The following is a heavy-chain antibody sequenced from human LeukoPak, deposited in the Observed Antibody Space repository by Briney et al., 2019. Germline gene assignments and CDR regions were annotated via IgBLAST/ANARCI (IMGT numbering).Heavy chain of an antibody. CDR3: ARGRAGRKGWFDP. J-gene: IGHJ5*02. Sequence: ASVKVSCKASGYTFTTYDINWVRQATGQGLEWMGWMNPNSGNSGYAQTFQGRVTMTRNTSISTAYMELSSLKSEDTAVYYCARGRAGRKGWFDPWGQGTLVTVSS. V-gene: IGHV1-8*01. CDR2: MNPNSGNS. CDR1: GYTFTTYD.